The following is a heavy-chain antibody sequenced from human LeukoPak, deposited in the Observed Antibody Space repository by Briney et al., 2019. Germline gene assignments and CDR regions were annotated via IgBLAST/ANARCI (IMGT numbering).Heavy chain of an antibody. J-gene: IGHJ3*02. V-gene: IGHV1-69*06. Sequence: SVKVSCEASGGTFSSYAISWVRQAPGQGLEWMGGIIPIFGTANYAQKFQGRVTITADKSMSTAYMELSSLRSEDTAVYYCARGALYPPDAFDIWGQGTMVTVSS. CDR2: IIPIFGTA. CDR1: GGTFSSYA. D-gene: IGHD3-3*01. CDR3: ARGALYPPDAFDI.